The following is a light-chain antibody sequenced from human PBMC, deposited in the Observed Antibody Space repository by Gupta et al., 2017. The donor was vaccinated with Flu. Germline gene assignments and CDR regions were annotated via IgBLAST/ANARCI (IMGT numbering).Light chain of an antibody. CDR2: LNS. J-gene: IGKJ5*01. CDR3: MQALYTPFT. CDR1: QSLLYKNGNNH. Sequence: DILLTQSPLSLSVTPGEPASISCTSTQSLLYKNGNNHLDWYIQRPGQSPKLLIYLNSRRASGVPDWFSARGSGTAFTLLISRVEADDVGTYYCMQALYTPFTFGQGTRLDI. V-gene: IGKV2-28*01.